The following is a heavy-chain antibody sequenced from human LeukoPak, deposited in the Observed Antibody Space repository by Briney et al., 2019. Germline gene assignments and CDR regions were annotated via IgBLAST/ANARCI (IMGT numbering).Heavy chain of an antibody. CDR3: ARVSSVTAMDV. D-gene: IGHD3-10*01. V-gene: IGHV3-30*03. Sequence: ARSLPLSRAASGFTFSSYGMHWVRQAPGKGLEWVAVISYDGSNKYYADSVKGRFTISRDNSKNTLYLQMNSLRAEDTAVYYCARVSSVTAMDVWGQG. CDR1: GFTFSSYG. CDR2: ISYDGSNK. J-gene: IGHJ6*02.